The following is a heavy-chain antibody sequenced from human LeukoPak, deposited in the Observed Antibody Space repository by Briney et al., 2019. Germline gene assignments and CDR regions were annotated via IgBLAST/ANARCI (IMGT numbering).Heavy chain of an antibody. V-gene: IGHV4-34*01. CDR3: AREAWRYYYGSGSYYGAPHFDY. Sequence: SETLSLTCAVYGGSFSGYYWSWIRQPPGKGLEWIGEINHSGSTNYNPSLKSRVTISVDTSKNQFPLKLSSVTAADTAVYYCAREAWRYYYGSGSYYGAPHFDYWGQGTLVTVSS. J-gene: IGHJ4*02. CDR2: INHSGST. CDR1: GGSFSGYY. D-gene: IGHD3-10*01.